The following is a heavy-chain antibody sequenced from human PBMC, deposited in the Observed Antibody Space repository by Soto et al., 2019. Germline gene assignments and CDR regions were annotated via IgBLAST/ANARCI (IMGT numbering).Heavy chain of an antibody. CDR3: ARDSDVVVTAIRLGYYYYGMDV. V-gene: IGHV1-69*13. J-gene: IGHJ6*02. CDR1: GGTFSSYA. D-gene: IGHD2-21*02. Sequence: SVKVSCKASGGTFSSYAISWVRQAPGQGLEWMGGIIPIFGTANYAQKFQGRVTITADESTSTAYMELSSLRSEDTAVYYCARDSDVVVTAIRLGYYYYGMDVWGQGTTVTVSS. CDR2: IIPIFGTA.